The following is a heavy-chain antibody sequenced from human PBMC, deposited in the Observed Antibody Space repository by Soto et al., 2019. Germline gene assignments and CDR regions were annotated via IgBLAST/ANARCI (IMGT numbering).Heavy chain of an antibody. CDR3: ARAMVRGKNYYGMDV. D-gene: IGHD3-10*01. Sequence: PGESLKISCKGSGYSFTSYWIGWVRQMPGKGLEWMGIIYPSDSDTRYSPSFQGQVTISADKSISTAYLQWSSLKASDTAIYYCARAMVRGKNYYGMDVWGQGTTVTVSS. CDR1: GYSFTSYW. J-gene: IGHJ6*02. V-gene: IGHV5-51*01. CDR2: IYPSDSDT.